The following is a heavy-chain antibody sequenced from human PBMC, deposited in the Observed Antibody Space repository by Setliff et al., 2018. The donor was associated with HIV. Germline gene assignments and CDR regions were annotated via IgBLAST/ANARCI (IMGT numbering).Heavy chain of an antibody. CDR1: GFIFSDYS. CDR2: ISSGGRTT. J-gene: IGHJ6*03. CDR3: AKNPKYISGWFQYYYMDV. V-gene: IGHV3-48*04. Sequence: GGSLRLSCAASGFIFSDYSMNWVRQAPGKGLEWVSYISSGGRTTYYADSVKGRFTISRDNADNSLHLQRNSLRVEDTAVYYCAKNPKYISGWFQYYYMDVWGKGTTVTVSS. D-gene: IGHD6-19*01.